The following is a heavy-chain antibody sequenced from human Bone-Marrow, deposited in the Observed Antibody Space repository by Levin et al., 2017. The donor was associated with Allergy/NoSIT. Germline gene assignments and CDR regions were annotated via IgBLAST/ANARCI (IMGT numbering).Heavy chain of an antibody. V-gene: IGHV3-7*01. D-gene: IGHD2-2*01. CDR3: ARVGRHCTITSCYWVDN. CDR1: GFPFTNYL. CDR2: LNQDGSEK. J-gene: IGHJ4*02. Sequence: GESLKISCVGSGFPFTNYLMSWVRQAPGKGLEWVANLNQDGSEKDYLDSVKGRFTISRDNAQKSLFLQMNSLRVEDTAIYYCARVGRHCTITSCYWVDNWGQGTLVTVSS.